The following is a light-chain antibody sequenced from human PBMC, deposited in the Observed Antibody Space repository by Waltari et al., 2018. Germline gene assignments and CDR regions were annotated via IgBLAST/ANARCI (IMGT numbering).Light chain of an antibody. V-gene: IGLV2-23*02. CDR3: CSYAGSSTV. CDR1: TSDVGLYNL. J-gene: IGLJ2*01. CDR2: EVS. Sequence: QSALTQPASVSGSPGQSITIPCTGTTSDVGLYNLVSWYPQHPGQAPKLTIYEVSKRPSGVSNRFSGSKSGNTASLTISGLQAEDEADYFCCSYAGSSTVFGGGTKLTVL.